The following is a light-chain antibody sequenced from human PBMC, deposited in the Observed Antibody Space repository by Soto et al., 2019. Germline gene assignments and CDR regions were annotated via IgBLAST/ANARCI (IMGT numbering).Light chain of an antibody. V-gene: IGLV2-14*01. CDR1: SRDVGAYNY. CDR2: EVT. CDR3: SSYTGTILV. Sequence: QSALTQPASMSGSPGQSITISCTGTSRDVGAYNYVSWYQRYPGKAPKLIIYEVTNRPSGVSNRFSGSKSGNTASLTISGLPAEDEADYYCSSYTGTILVFGGGTKLTVL. J-gene: IGLJ3*02.